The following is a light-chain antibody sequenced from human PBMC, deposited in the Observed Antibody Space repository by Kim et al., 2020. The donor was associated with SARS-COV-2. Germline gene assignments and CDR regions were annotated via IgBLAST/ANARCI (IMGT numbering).Light chain of an antibody. CDR2: DAS. Sequence: DIQMTQSPSSLSASVGYRVTITCQASQDINNYLNWYQQKPGKAPKLLIYDASNLETGVPSRFSGSGSGTDFTFTISSLQPEDIATYYCQQYDNLPITFGQGTRLEIK. CDR3: QQYDNLPIT. CDR1: QDINNY. V-gene: IGKV1-33*01. J-gene: IGKJ5*01.